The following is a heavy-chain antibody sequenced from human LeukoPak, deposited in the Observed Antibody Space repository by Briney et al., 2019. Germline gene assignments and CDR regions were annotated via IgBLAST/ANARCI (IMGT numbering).Heavy chain of an antibody. Sequence: AGSLGLSCAASGFTFSSYWMSWVRQAPGEGLEWVANIKQDGSEKYYVDSVKGRFTISRDNAKNSLYLQMNSLRAEDTAVYYCARDLMVAATKTVGAFDIWGQGTMVTVSS. CDR2: IKQDGSEK. CDR1: GFTFSSYW. V-gene: IGHV3-7*01. CDR3: ARDLMVAATKTVGAFDI. D-gene: IGHD2-15*01. J-gene: IGHJ3*02.